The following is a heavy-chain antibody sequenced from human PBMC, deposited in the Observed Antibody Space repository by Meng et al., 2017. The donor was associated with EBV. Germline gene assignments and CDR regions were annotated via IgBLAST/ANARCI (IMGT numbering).Heavy chain of an antibody. D-gene: IGHD1-26*01. CDR3: AHSRVGATEFDY. V-gene: IGHV2-5*02. J-gene: IGHJ4*02. Sequence: QNTWKESWTTLVKPPQTLSLTCTFSWFSLSPRDVGGGWIRQPPGKALEWLALIYWDDDKRYSPSLKSRLTITKDTSKNQVVLTMTNMDPVDTATYYCAHSRVGATEFDYWGQGTLVTVSS. CDR1: WFSLSPRDVG. CDR2: IYWDDDK.